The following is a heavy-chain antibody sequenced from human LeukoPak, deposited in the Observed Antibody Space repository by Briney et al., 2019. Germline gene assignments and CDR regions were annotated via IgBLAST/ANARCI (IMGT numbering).Heavy chain of an antibody. Sequence: ASVKVSCKVSGYTLTELSMHWVRQAPGKGLEWMGGFDPEDGETIYAQKFQGRVTMTEDTSTDTAYMELRSLRSDDTAVYYCARSSTPTLLWFGELSVYYYMDVWGKGTTVTISS. CDR3: ARSSTPTLLWFGELSVYYYMDV. D-gene: IGHD3-10*01. J-gene: IGHJ6*03. CDR2: FDPEDGET. V-gene: IGHV1-24*01. CDR1: GYTLTELS.